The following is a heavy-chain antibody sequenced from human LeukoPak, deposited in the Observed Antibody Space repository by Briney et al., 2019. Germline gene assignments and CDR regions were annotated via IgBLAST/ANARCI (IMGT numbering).Heavy chain of an antibody. CDR3: ARHKSDGYPYGMDV. Sequence: PSETLSLTCTVSGGSISSYYWSWIRQPPGKGLEWIGYIYYSGSTNYNPSLKSRVTISVDTSKNQFSLKLSSVTAADTAVCYCARHKSDGYPYGMDVWGQGTTVTVSS. CDR1: GGSISSYY. D-gene: IGHD5-18*01. J-gene: IGHJ6*02. V-gene: IGHV4-59*08. CDR2: IYYSGST.